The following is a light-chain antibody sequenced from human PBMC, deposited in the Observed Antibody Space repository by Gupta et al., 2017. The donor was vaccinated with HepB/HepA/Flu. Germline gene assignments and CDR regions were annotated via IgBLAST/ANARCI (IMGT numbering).Light chain of an antibody. V-gene: IGLV2-23*02. CDR2: EVS. CDR3: CSYTGGSTYV. J-gene: IGLJ1*01. CDR1: SSDVGSYNL. Sequence: QSALTQPASVSGSPGPSITISCTGTSSDVGSYNLVSWYQHHPGKAHNLMIYEVSGRPAGVSNRFSGSKSGNTASLTISGLQAEDAADYYCCSYTGGSTYVFGTGTKVTVL.